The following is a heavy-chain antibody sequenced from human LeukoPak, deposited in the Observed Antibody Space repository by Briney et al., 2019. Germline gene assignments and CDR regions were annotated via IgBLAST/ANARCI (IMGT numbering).Heavy chain of an antibody. CDR3: AREKYGIAAAGTLSY. Sequence: GGSLRLSCAASGFSVGDNYVTWVRQPPGKGLEWVSVIYRDGSTYYADSVKGRFTISRDNSKNTLYLQMNSPRAEDTAVYYCAREKYGIAAAGTLSYWGQGTLVTVSS. V-gene: IGHV3-53*01. D-gene: IGHD6-13*01. CDR1: GFSVGDNY. J-gene: IGHJ4*02. CDR2: IYRDGST.